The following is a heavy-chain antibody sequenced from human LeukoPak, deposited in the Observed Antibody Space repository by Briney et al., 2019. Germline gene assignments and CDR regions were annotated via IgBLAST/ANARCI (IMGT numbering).Heavy chain of an antibody. J-gene: IGHJ5*02. Sequence: GASVKVSCNASGSTFTGYYMHWVRQAPGQGLGWMGWINLNSGGTNYAQKFQGRVTMTRDTSISTAYMELSRLRSDDTAVYYCARAYGESVVPGDWFDPWGQGTLVTVSS. V-gene: IGHV1-2*02. CDR2: INLNSGGT. CDR1: GSTFTGYY. D-gene: IGHD4-17*01. CDR3: ARAYGESVVPGDWFDP.